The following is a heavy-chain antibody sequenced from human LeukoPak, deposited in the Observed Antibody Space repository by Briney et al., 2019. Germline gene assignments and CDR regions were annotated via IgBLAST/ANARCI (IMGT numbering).Heavy chain of an antibody. CDR1: GFTFDSYW. J-gene: IGHJ4*02. Sequence: PGGSLKLSCAASGFTFDSYWMTWVRQAPGKGLEWVANIKQDGSDKYYVDSVKGRFTISRDNAKNSLYLQMNSLRAEDTAVYYCATDLESFDYWGQGTLVTVSS. V-gene: IGHV3-7*01. CDR2: IKQDGSDK. CDR3: ATDLESFDY.